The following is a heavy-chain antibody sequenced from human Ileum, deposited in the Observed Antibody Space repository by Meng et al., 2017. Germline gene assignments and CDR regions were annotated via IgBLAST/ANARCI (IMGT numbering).Heavy chain of an antibody. CDR1: SCSMSINTY. CDR3: ARHGGYSQDF. D-gene: IGHD4-23*01. CDR2: ISDSGSA. Sequence: VRAQESGPGLVWPSGTLSLPCSGSSCSMSINTYWSWVRQPPGKGLEWIGQISDSGSAYYNPSLKSRVTMSVDKSKSQFSLMLTSVTAADTAIYYCARHGGYSQDFWGQGTLVTVSS. J-gene: IGHJ4*02. V-gene: IGHV4-4*02.